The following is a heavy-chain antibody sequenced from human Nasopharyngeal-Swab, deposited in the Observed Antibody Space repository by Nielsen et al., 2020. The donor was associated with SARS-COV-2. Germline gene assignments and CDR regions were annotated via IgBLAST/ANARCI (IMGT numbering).Heavy chain of an antibody. CDR2: IYYSGST. V-gene: IGHV4-31*11. J-gene: IGHJ4*02. CDR3: ARAPVTTVTTYYFDY. CDR1: GGSISSGGYY. Sequence: SETLSLTCAVSGGSISSGGYYWSWIRQHPGKGREWIGYIYYSGSTYYNPSLKSRVTISVDTSKNQFSLKLSSVTAADTAVYYCARAPVTTVTTYYFDYWGQGTLVTVSS. D-gene: IGHD4-17*01.